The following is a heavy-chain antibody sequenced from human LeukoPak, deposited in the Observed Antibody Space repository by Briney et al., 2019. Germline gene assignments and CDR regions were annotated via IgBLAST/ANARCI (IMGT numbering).Heavy chain of an antibody. CDR2: IYYSGST. V-gene: IGHV4-59*01. J-gene: IGHJ4*02. CDR3: ATTYYYGSGTYSLVY. Sequence: SETLSLTCTVSGGSISSYYWSWIRQPPGKGLEWVAYIYYSGSTKYNPSLKSRVTISEDTSKNQFSLKLSSVTAADTAVYYCATTYYYGSGTYSLVYWGQGTLVTVSS. D-gene: IGHD3-10*01. CDR1: GGSISSYY.